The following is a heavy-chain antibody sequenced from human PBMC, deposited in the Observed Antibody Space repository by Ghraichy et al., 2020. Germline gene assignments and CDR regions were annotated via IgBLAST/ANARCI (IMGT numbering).Heavy chain of an antibody. CDR2: IYHNART. CDR1: GYSISSGYY. Sequence: GSLRLSCAVSGYSISSGYYWGWIRQAPGEGLEWIANIYHNARTYYNPSLESRVAISVDTSKNQFSLRLSSVTATDTAVYYCARQRDYWGASDYWGQGTLVTVSS. V-gene: IGHV4-38-2*01. D-gene: IGHD5-12*01. CDR3: ARQRDYWGASDY. J-gene: IGHJ4*02.